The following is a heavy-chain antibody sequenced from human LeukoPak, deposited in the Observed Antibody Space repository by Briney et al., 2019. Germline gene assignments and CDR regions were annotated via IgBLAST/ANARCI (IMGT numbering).Heavy chain of an antibody. J-gene: IGHJ3*02. V-gene: IGHV3-66*01. CDR3: ARYSKDVVDAFDI. Sequence: GGSLRLSCAASGFTVSSNYMSWVRQAPGKGLEWVSVIYSGGSTYYADSVKGRFTISRDNSKNTLYLQMNSLRAEDTAVYYCARYSKDVVDAFDIWGQGTMVTVSS. CDR1: GFTVSSNY. CDR2: IYSGGST. D-gene: IGHD4-11*01.